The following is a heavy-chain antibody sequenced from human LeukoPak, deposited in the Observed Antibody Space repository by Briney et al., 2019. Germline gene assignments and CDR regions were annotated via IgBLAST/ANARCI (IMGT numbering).Heavy chain of an antibody. CDR1: GFTFSSYA. Sequence: GGSLRLSCAASGFTFSSYAMHWVRQAPGKGLEWVAVISYDGSNKYYADSVKGRFTISRDNSKNTLYLQMNSLRAEDTAVYYCAKDSDTYGGNSGELDWWGQGALVTVSS. V-gene: IGHV3-30-3*01. J-gene: IGHJ4*02. CDR2: ISYDGSNK. CDR3: AKDSDTYGGNSGELDW. D-gene: IGHD4-23*01.